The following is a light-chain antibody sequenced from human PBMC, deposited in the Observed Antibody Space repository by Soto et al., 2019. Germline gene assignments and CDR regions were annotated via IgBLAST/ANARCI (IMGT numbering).Light chain of an antibody. J-gene: IGLJ3*02. CDR3: SSYKITNPGV. Sequence: QSALTQPASVSGSPGQSITISCTGTSNDVGVYNYVSWYQQHPGKAPKLMIYEVTNRPSGVSNRFSGSKSGNTASLTISGLQPEDGADYYCSSYKITNPGVFGGGTQLTVL. CDR1: SNDVGVYNY. V-gene: IGLV2-14*01. CDR2: EVT.